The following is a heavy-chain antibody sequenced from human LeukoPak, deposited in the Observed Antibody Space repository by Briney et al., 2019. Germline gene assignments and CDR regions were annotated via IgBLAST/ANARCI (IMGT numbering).Heavy chain of an antibody. CDR2: IYYSGTT. J-gene: IGHJ1*01. Sequence: SETLSLTCTVSGGSINSYYWSWIRQPPGKGLEWIGYIYYSGTTKYNPSLSSRVTISVDTSKNQFSLNLTSVTAADTAVYYCAREGIRGSYYTDWGQGTLVIVSS. CDR1: GGSINSYY. D-gene: IGHD1-26*01. V-gene: IGHV4-59*01. CDR3: AREGIRGSYYTD.